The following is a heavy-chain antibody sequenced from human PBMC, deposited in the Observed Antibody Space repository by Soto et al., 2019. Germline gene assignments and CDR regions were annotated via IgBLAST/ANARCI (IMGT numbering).Heavy chain of an antibody. J-gene: IGHJ4*02. V-gene: IGHV3-48*02. CDR3: ARESSPTTSKKPYYFDY. CDR1: GFTFSSYS. CDR2: ISGSGRTI. Sequence: GGSLRLSCAASGFTFSSYSMNWVRQAPGKGLEWVSYISGSGRTIYYTDSVKGRFTISRDNAKNSLDLQMNSLRDEDTAVYYCARESSPTTSKKPYYFDYWGQGTLVTVSS. D-gene: IGHD4-17*01.